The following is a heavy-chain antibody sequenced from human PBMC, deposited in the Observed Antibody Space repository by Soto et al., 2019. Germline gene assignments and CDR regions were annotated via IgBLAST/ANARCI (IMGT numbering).Heavy chain of an antibody. CDR2: IIPIFGTA. V-gene: IGHV1-69*13. Sequence: ASVKVSCKASGGTFSSYAISWVRQAPGQGLEWMGGIIPIFGTANYAQKFQGRVTITADESTSTAYMELSSLRSEDTAVYYCARAYYYDSSGYPPEYWGQGTLVTVSS. CDR1: GGTFSSYA. CDR3: ARAYYYDSSGYPPEY. D-gene: IGHD3-22*01. J-gene: IGHJ4*02.